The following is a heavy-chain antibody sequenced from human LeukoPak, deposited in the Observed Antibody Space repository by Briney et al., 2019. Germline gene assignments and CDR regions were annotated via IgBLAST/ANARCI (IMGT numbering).Heavy chain of an antibody. V-gene: IGHV4-59*08. CDR1: GGSISSYY. D-gene: IGHD3-9*01. J-gene: IGHJ4*02. Sequence: SETLSLTCTVSGGSISSYYWSWIRQPPGKGLEWIGYIYYSGSTNYNPSLKSRVTISVDTSENQFSLKLSSVTAADTAVYYCARHRRYFDWLLYGYFDYWGQGTLVTVSS. CDR2: IYYSGST. CDR3: ARHRRYFDWLLYGYFDY.